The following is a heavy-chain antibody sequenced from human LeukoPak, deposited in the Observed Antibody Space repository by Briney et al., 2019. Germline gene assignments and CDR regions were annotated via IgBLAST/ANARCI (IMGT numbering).Heavy chain of an antibody. CDR1: GFTFSSYA. V-gene: IGHV3-48*02. CDR3: ARGGLEWLSY. D-gene: IGHD6-19*01. Sequence: GGSLRLSCAASGFTFSSYAMSWVRQAPGKGLEWVSYISSGSGTIYYAHSLKGRFTISRDNAKNSLYLQMNSLRDEDTAVYYCARGGLEWLSYWGQGTLVTVSS. CDR2: ISSGSGTI. J-gene: IGHJ4*02.